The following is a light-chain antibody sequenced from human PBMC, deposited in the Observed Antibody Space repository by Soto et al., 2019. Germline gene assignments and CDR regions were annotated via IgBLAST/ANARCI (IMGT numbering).Light chain of an antibody. CDR1: QSLLFCNGYDY. CDR2: LGS. V-gene: IGKV2-28*01. Sequence: DLVMTQSPLSLPVTPGEPASISCRSSQSLLFCNGYDYLDWYLQKPGQSPQLLIYLGSHRASGVPYRCSCSGLGIDFTLKISTVEPEDLGVYYCMQVVQTTFTFGPGTNVDIK. J-gene: IGKJ3*01. CDR3: MQVVQTTFT.